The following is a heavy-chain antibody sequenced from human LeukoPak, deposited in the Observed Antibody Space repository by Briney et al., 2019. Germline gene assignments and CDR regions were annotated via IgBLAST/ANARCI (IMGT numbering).Heavy chain of an antibody. D-gene: IGHD3-10*01. CDR1: GGSFSGYY. V-gene: IGHV4-34*01. CDR3: ARDARFGELVDY. Sequence: SETLSLTCAVCGGSFSGYYWSWIRQPPGKGPEWIGEINSSGSINYNPSLKSRVTISVDMSKNQFSLKLTSVTAADTAMYYCARDARFGELVDYWGRGTLVTVSS. J-gene: IGHJ4*02. CDR2: INSSGSI.